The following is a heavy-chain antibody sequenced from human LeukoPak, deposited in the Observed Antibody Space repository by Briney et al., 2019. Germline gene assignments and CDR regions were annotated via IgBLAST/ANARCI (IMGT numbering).Heavy chain of an antibody. J-gene: IGHJ4*02. CDR3: ARGGGSYSYEDY. CDR2: ISHSGST. CDR1: GGSFSGYY. V-gene: IGHV4-34*01. D-gene: IGHD1-26*01. Sequence: PSETLSLTRAVYGGSFSGYYWSWIRQPPGTGLEWIGEISHSGSTNYNPSLKSRVTISVDTSKNQFSLKLSSVTAADTAVYYCARGGGSYSYEDYWGQGTLVTVSS.